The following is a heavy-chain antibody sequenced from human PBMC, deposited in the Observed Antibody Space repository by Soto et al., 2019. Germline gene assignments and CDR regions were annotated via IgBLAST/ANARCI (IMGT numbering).Heavy chain of an antibody. CDR1: GFTFSGYY. Sequence: GGSLRLSCAASGFTFSGYYMTWIRQAPGKGLEWVSSISSSRSYISYADSVRGRFTISRDNAKNSVYLQMNSLRAEDTAVYYCARSDCTSTSCYVVWFDPWGQGTLVTVSS. CDR2: ISSSRSYI. CDR3: ARSDCTSTSCYVVWFDP. J-gene: IGHJ5*02. D-gene: IGHD2-2*01. V-gene: IGHV3-21*01.